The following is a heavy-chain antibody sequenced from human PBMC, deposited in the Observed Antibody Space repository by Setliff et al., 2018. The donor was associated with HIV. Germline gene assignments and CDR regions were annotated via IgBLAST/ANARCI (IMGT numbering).Heavy chain of an antibody. D-gene: IGHD4-17*01. CDR3: AKDIYGGHFYYFDY. Sequence: GGSLRLSCAASGFTLSNFWMTWVRQAPGKGLEWVSGISWNSGSIGYADSVKGRFTISRDNSKNSLYLQMNNLRGEDTALYYCAKDIYGGHFYYFDYWGQGTLVTVSS. CDR1: GFTLSNFW. CDR2: ISWNSGSI. J-gene: IGHJ4*02. V-gene: IGHV3-9*01.